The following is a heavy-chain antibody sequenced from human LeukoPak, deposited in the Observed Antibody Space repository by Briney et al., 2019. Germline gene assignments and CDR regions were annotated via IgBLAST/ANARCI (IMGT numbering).Heavy chain of an antibody. V-gene: IGHV3-48*01. Sequence: GGSLRLSCAASGFTFSTYSMNWVRQAPGKGLEWVSYISSSSSTIYYADSVKGRFTISRDNAKNSLYLQMNSLRAEDTAVYSCARSSITNWFDPWGQGTLVTVSS. CDR1: GFTFSTYS. D-gene: IGHD2-21*01. CDR3: ARSSITNWFDP. CDR2: ISSSSSTI. J-gene: IGHJ5*02.